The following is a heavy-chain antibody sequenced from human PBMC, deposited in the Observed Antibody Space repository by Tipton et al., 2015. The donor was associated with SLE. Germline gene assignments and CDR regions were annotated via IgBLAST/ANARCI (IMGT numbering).Heavy chain of an antibody. D-gene: IGHD2-15*01. CDR2: IYYSGNT. CDR1: GGSISSHY. V-gene: IGHV4-59*11. J-gene: IGHJ5*02. CDR3: AREGEVAGFDP. Sequence: TLSLTCTVSGGSISSHYWSWIRQPPGKGLEWIGYIYYSGNTNYNPSLKSRVTISVDTSKNQFSLRLSSVTAADTAVYYCAREGEVAGFDPWGQGTLVTVSS.